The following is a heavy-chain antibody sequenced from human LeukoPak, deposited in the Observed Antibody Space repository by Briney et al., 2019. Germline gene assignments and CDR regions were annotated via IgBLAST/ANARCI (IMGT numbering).Heavy chain of an antibody. J-gene: IGHJ4*02. CDR3: ARGYCSSTSCYDFDY. CDR1: GYTFTSYG. Sequence: GASVKVSCMASGYTFTSYGISWVRQAPGQGLEWMGWISAYNGNTNYAQKLQGRVTMTTDTSTSTAYMELRSLRSDDTAVYYCARGYCSSTSCYDFDYWGQGTLVTVSS. CDR2: ISAYNGNT. V-gene: IGHV1-18*01. D-gene: IGHD2-2*01.